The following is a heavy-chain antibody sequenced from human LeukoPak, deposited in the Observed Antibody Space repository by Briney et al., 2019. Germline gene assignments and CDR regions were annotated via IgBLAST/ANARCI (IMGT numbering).Heavy chain of an antibody. D-gene: IGHD5-12*01. Sequence: GGSLRLSCAASGYTFSDSYMSWIRQTPGKGLEWLSYISSSSSDTNYADSVKGRFTISRDNAKNTLYLQMNSLRAEDTAVYYCARDLSNRGYDYGSSWGSVWGQGTLVTVSS. J-gene: IGHJ4*02. V-gene: IGHV3-11*06. CDR1: GYTFSDSY. CDR3: ARDLSNRGYDYGSSWGSV. CDR2: ISSSSSDT.